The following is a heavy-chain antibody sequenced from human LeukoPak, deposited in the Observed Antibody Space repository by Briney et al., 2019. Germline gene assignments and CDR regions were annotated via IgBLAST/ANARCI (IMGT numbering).Heavy chain of an antibody. V-gene: IGHV3-49*04. CDR1: GFTFGGYA. CDR3: TWRSCSTGY. J-gene: IGHJ4*02. D-gene: IGHD2-2*01. CDR2: IRSTDYGETI. Sequence: GGSLRLSCTASGFTFGGYAMSWVRQAPGKGLEWVGFIRSTDYGETIEYAASVKGRFTISRDDSKSIAYLQMNSLKTEDTAVYYCTWRSCSTGYWGQGTLVTVS.